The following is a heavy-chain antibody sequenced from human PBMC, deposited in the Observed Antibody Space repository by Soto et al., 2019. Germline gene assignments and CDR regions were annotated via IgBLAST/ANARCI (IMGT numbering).Heavy chain of an antibody. CDR2: IDYSGTA. D-gene: IGHD1-20*01. J-gene: IGHJ4*02. V-gene: IGHV4-39*01. Sequence: SETLSLTCTVSPGSISVTNVFWGWVRQPPGKGLEWIGNIDYSGTAYFSPSLATRVTFHVDTSKNQFSLTLYSVTAEDTAVYYCARITGSHLDYWGQGILVTVS. CDR3: ARITGSHLDY. CDR1: PGSISVTNVF.